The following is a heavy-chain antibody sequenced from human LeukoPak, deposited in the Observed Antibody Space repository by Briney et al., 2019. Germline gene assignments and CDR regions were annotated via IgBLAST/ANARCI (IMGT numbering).Heavy chain of an antibody. V-gene: IGHV3-23*01. Sequence: PSETLSLTCAVYGGSFSGYYLSWIRQAPGKGLEWVSAISGSGGSTYYADSVKGRFTISRDNSKNTLYLQMNSLRAEDTAVYYCAKDSFFYVYGSGTYFDYWGQGTLVTVSS. J-gene: IGHJ4*02. D-gene: IGHD3-10*01. CDR1: GGSFSGYY. CDR2: ISGSGGST. CDR3: AKDSFFYVYGSGTYFDY.